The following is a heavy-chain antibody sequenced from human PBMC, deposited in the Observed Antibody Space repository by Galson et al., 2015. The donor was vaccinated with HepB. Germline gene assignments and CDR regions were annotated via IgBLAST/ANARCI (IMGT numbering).Heavy chain of an antibody. CDR3: TTDQGVGRRGSYFDY. CDR1: GFTFSNAW. Sequence: SLRLSCAASGFTFSNAWMSWVRQAPGKGLEWVGRIKSKTDGGTTDYAAPVKGRFTISRDDSKNTLYLQMNSLKTEDTAVYYCTTDQGVGRRGSYFDYWGQGTLVTVSS. CDR2: IKSKTDGGTT. D-gene: IGHD1-26*01. J-gene: IGHJ4*02. V-gene: IGHV3-15*01.